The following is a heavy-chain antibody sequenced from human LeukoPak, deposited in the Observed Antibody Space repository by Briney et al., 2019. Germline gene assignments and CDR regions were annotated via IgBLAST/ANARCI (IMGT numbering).Heavy chain of an antibody. V-gene: IGHV1-18*01. CDR1: GYTFTSYG. J-gene: IGHJ3*02. CDR3: ARRTNRHDAFDI. CDR2: ISAYNGNT. Sequence: ASVKVSCKASGYTFTSYGISWVRQAPGQGLEWMGWISAYNGNTNYAQKLQGRVTMTRDTSVSTAYMDLSRLRSDDTAIYYCARRTNRHDAFDIWGQGTMVTVSS. D-gene: IGHD1-14*01.